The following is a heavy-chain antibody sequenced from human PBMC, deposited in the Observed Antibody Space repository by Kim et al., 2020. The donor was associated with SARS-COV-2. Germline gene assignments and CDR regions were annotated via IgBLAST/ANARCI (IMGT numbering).Heavy chain of an antibody. Sequence: GGSLRLSCAASGFTFSSYSMNWVRQAPGKGLEWVSSISSSSSYIYYADSVKGRFTISRDNAKNSLYLQMNSLRAEDTAVYYCATIPTGDVYYYGMDVWGQGTTVTVSS. D-gene: IGHD7-27*01. CDR1: GFTFSSYS. CDR3: ATIPTGDVYYYGMDV. J-gene: IGHJ6*02. V-gene: IGHV3-21*01. CDR2: ISSSSSYI.